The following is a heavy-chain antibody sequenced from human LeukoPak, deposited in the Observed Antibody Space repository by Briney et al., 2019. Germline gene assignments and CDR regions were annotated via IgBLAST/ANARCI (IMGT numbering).Heavy chain of an antibody. D-gene: IGHD3-10*01. V-gene: IGHV3-15*01. Sequence: GGSLRLSCAASGFTFSNTWMNWVRQAPGKGLEWVGRIQSKTDGGTTEYAAPVKGRFTISRDDSKTTLYLQMNSLKTEDTAVYYCATLTVRGVINIWGQGTLGTVSS. CDR2: IQSKTDGGTT. CDR3: ATLTVRGVINI. CDR1: GFTFSNTW. J-gene: IGHJ4*02.